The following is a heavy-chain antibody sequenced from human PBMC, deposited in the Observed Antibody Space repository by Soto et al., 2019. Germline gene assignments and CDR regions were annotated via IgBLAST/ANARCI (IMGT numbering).Heavy chain of an antibody. CDR1: GFPFSRYA. CDR2: ISGSGGST. Sequence: PGGSLRLSCADSGFPFSRYAMSWVRQAPGKGLEWVSAISGSGGSTYYADSVKGRFTISRDHAKNSLYLQMNSLRAEDTAVYYCARELPVRSSGWFDPWGHGTVVTVSS. D-gene: IGHD6-25*01. CDR3: ARELPVRSSGWFDP. V-gene: IGHV3-23*01. J-gene: IGHJ5*02.